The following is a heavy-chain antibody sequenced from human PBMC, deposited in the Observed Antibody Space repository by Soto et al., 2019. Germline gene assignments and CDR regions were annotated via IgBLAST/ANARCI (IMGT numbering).Heavy chain of an antibody. D-gene: IGHD2-2*01. CDR2: IYSGGST. V-gene: IGHV3-66*01. Sequence: GGSLRLSCAASGFTVSSNYMSWVRQAPGKGLEWVSAIYSGGSTYYADSVKGRFTISRDNSKNTLYLQMNSLRAEDTAVYYCARDRPSSRYAEFDYWGQGTLVTVSS. J-gene: IGHJ4*02. CDR1: GFTVSSNY. CDR3: ARDRPSSRYAEFDY.